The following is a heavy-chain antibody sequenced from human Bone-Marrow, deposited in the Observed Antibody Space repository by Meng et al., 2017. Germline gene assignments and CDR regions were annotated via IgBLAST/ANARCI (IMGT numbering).Heavy chain of an antibody. V-gene: IGHV4-31*03. D-gene: IGHD3-22*01. Sequence: VQLQESGPGLVKPPQTLSLTCTVSGGSISSGGYYWSWIRQHPGKGLEWIGYIYYSGSTYYNPSLKSRVTISVDTSKNQFSLKLSSVTAADTAVYYCARERRQYYYDSSGYLDWGQGTMVTVSS. CDR1: GGSISSGGYY. J-gene: IGHJ3*01. CDR2: IYYSGST. CDR3: ARERRQYYYDSSGYLD.